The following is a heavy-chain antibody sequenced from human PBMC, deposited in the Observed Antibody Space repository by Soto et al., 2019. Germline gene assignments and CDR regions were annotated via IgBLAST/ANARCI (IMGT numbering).Heavy chain of an antibody. CDR1: GGSISSGGYY. V-gene: IGHV4-31*03. D-gene: IGHD1-7*01. CDR2: IYYSGST. Sequence: SETLSLTCTVSGGSISSGGYYWSWIRQHPGKGLEWIGYIYYSGSTYYNPSLKSRVTISVDTSKNQFSLKLSSVPAADTAVYYCARGTTSCWYFDLWGRGTLVTVSS. J-gene: IGHJ2*01. CDR3: ARGTTSCWYFDL.